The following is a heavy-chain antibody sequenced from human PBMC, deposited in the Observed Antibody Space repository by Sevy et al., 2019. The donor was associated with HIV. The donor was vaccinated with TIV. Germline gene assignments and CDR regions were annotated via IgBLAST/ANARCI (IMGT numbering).Heavy chain of an antibody. Sequence: GGSLRLSCATSGFTFSDAWLSWVRQAPGKGLEWVGRIRSKGDGGTTEYAAPVKGRFTISRDDSKNMFYVQMNGLKIEDTGMYYCTTDGADWGQGTRVTVSS. CDR3: TTDGAD. V-gene: IGHV3-15*05. CDR2: IRSKGDGGTT. CDR1: GFTFSDAW. J-gene: IGHJ1*01. D-gene: IGHD1-26*01.